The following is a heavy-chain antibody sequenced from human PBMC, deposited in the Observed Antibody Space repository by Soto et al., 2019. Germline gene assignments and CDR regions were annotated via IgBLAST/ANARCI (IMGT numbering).Heavy chain of an antibody. CDR3: ARAHMLRGVIPVDY. CDR1: GGTFSSYA. Sequence: QVQLVQSGAEVKKPGSSVKVSCKASGGTFSSYAISWVRPAPGQGLEWMGRIIPILGIANYAKKFQGRITNPADKSMCTAYMELSSRRAEDTAVYFCARAHMLRGVIPVDYWGQRTLVAVSS. V-gene: IGHV1-69*04. J-gene: IGHJ4*02. CDR2: IIPILGIA. D-gene: IGHD3-10*01.